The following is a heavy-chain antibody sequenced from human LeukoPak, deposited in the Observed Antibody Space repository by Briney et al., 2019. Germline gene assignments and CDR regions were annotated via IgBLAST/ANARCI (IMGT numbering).Heavy chain of an antibody. D-gene: IGHD1-26*01. CDR3: TRLPYSGSYSERRLSAFDI. CDR1: GFTFSSYW. Sequence: TGGSLRLSCTASGFTFSSYWMSWVRQASGKGLEWVGRIRSKANSYATAYAASVKGRFTISRDDSKNTAYLQMNSLKTEDTAVYYCTRLPYSGSYSERRLSAFDIWSQATMVTVSS. J-gene: IGHJ3*02. CDR2: IRSKANSYAT. V-gene: IGHV3-73*01.